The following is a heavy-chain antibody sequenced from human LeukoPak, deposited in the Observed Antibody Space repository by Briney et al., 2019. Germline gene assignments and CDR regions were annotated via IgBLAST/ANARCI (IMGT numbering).Heavy chain of an antibody. V-gene: IGHV4-34*01. Sequence: PSETLSLTCSVYSGSFSGYYWSWIRQPPGRGLEWIGEINHSGRTNYNPSLKSRVTISVDTSKNQFSLKLSSVTAADTAVYYCARDIGYSSSLGDYWGQGTLVTVSS. CDR2: INHSGRT. J-gene: IGHJ4*02. CDR1: SGSFSGYY. CDR3: ARDIGYSSSLGDY. D-gene: IGHD6-6*01.